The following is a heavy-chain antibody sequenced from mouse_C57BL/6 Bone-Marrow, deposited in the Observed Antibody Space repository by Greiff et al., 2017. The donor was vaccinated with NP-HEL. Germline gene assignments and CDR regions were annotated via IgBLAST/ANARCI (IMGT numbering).Heavy chain of an antibody. CDR2: ISSGGSYT. J-gene: IGHJ3*01. Sequence: VQLQQSGGDLVKPGGSLKLSCAASGFTFSSYGMSWVRQTPDKRLEWVATISSGGSYTYYPDSVKGRFTISRDNAKNTLYLQMSSLKSEDTAMYYCARPPYSNWGFAYWGQGTLVTVSA. V-gene: IGHV5-6*01. CDR1: GFTFSSYG. D-gene: IGHD2-5*01. CDR3: ARPPYSNWGFAY.